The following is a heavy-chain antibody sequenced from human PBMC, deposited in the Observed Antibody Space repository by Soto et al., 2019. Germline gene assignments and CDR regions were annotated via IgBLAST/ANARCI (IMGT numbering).Heavy chain of an antibody. Sequence: EVQLVESGGGLVQPGGSLRLSCAASGFTFSGYWMSWVRQAPGKGLEWVANIKQDGSEQFYVDSVKGRFTISRDNATNSLYLRMNSLRAEDTAVYYCAREAVWGQGTTVTVSS. J-gene: IGHJ6*02. CDR1: GFTFSGYW. CDR3: AREAV. V-gene: IGHV3-7*05. CDR2: IKQDGSEQ.